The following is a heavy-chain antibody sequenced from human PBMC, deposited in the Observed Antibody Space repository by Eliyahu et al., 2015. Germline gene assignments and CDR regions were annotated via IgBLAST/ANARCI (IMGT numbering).Heavy chain of an antibody. V-gene: IGHV4-4*07. CDR2: IYTSGST. CDR1: GGSLSSYY. Sequence: QVQLQESGPGLVKPSETLSLTCTVXGGSLSSYYWSWXRQPAGKGLEWIGRIYTSGSTNYNPSLKSRVTMSVDTSKNQFSLKLSSVTAADTAVYYCARGRDVEMATIPFGYWGQGTLVTVSS. J-gene: IGHJ4*02. D-gene: IGHD5-24*01. CDR3: ARGRDVEMATIPFGY.